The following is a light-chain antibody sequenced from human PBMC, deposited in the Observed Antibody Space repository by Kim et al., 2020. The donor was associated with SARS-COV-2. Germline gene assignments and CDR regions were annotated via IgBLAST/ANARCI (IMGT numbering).Light chain of an antibody. Sequence: DIQMTQSPSTLSASVGDRLTITCRASQTISTWLAWYQQKKGKAPKLLIYKASALEGGVPSRFSGSGSGTEFTLTISSLQPDDFATYYCQQYDSYPWTFGQGTKVDIK. CDR2: KAS. J-gene: IGKJ1*01. CDR1: QTISTW. CDR3: QQYDSYPWT. V-gene: IGKV1-5*03.